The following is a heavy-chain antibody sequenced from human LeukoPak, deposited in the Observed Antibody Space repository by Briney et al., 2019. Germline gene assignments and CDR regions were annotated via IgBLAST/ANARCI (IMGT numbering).Heavy chain of an antibody. V-gene: IGHV4-4*07. CDR1: GASIGTSS. CDR3: ARVVRGVYDY. J-gene: IGHJ4*02. D-gene: IGHD3-10*01. CDR2: IDSSGTS. Sequence: SETLSLTCTVSGASIGTSSWGWVRRPAGKGLEWMGRIDSSGTSNYHPPRTSRVTLSIDTSRNHISLKLSSLTAADTAVYYCARVVRGVYDYWGQGTLVIVSS.